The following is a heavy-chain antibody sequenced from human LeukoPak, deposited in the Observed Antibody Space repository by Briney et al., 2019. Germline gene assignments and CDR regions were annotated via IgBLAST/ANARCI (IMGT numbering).Heavy chain of an antibody. Sequence: GGSLRLSCAASGFTFSSYEMNWVRQAPGKGLEWVSYISSSGSTIYYADSVKGRFTISRDNAKNSLYLQMDSLRAEDTALYYCGVGASSTSEFDHWGQGTLVTVSS. CDR2: ISSSGSTI. CDR1: GFTFSSYE. CDR3: GVGASSTSEFDH. J-gene: IGHJ4*02. D-gene: IGHD1-26*01. V-gene: IGHV3-48*03.